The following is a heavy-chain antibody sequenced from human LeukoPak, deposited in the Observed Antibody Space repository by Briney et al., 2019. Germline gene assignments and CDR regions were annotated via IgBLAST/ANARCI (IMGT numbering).Heavy chain of an antibody. D-gene: IGHD2-8*02. J-gene: IGHJ4*02. Sequence: MHWVRQAPGKGLEWVSSIFPSGGEIHYADSVRGRFTISRDNSKSTLSLQMNSLRAEDTAIYYCATYRQVLLPFESWGQGTLVTVSS. CDR2: IFPSGGEI. CDR3: ATYRQVLLPFES. V-gene: IGHV3-23*01.